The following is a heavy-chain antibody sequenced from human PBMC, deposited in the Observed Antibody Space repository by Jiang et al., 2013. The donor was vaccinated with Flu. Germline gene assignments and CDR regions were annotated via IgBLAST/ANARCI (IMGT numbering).Heavy chain of an antibody. CDR3: VRSFVGRDDY. D-gene: IGHD3-16*01. J-gene: IGHJ4*02. Sequence: SGFTVSGSWMHWVRQPPGKGLMWVSRINRDGNTKNYAGSVTGRFTISRDNAENTLYLQMNSLRVEDTAVYYCVRSFVGRDDYWGLGTLVTVSS. CDR1: GFTVSGSW. V-gene: IGHV3-74*01. CDR2: INRDGNTK.